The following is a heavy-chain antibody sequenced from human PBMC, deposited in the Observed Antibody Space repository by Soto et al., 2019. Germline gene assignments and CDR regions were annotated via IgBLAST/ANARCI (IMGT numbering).Heavy chain of an antibody. V-gene: IGHV4-59*01. CDR3: ARRGYSLGMDV. D-gene: IGHD6-13*01. J-gene: IGHJ6*02. CDR2: IYYSGST. CDR1: GGSISSYY. Sequence: LSLTCTVSGGSISSYYWSWIRQPPGKGLEWIGYIYYSGSTNYNPSLKSRVTISVDTSKNQFSLKLSSVTAADTAVYYCARRGYSLGMDVWGQGTTVTVSS.